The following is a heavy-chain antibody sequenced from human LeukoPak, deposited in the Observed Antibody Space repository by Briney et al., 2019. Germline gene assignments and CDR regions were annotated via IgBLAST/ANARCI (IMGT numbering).Heavy chain of an antibody. J-gene: IGHJ5*02. Sequence: GGSLRLSCAASGFTFSSYAMHWVRQAPGKGLEWVAVISYDGSNKYYADSVKGRFTISRDNSKNTLYLQMNSLIAEDTAVYYCARASSNGIHCSSTSCYICLDWFDPWGQGTLVTVSS. V-gene: IGHV3-30-3*01. D-gene: IGHD2-2*02. CDR3: ARASSNGIHCSSTSCYICLDWFDP. CDR1: GFTFSSYA. CDR2: ISYDGSNK.